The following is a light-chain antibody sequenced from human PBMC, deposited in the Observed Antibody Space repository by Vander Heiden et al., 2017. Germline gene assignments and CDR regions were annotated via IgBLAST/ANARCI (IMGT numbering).Light chain of an antibody. Sequence: DISMTQSPSTLSASGGDRVTITCRASQNIGDWLAWYQQKPGHVPQVLIYKASSLESGVPSRFSGSGSGTEFTLTISSLQPDDFATYYCQQYQSYWTFGQGTKVEVK. V-gene: IGKV1-5*03. CDR1: QNIGDW. CDR2: KAS. CDR3: QQYQSYWT. J-gene: IGKJ1*01.